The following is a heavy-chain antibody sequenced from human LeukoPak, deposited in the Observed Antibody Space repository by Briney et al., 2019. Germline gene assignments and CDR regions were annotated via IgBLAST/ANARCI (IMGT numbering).Heavy chain of an antibody. Sequence: GGSLRLSCAASGFTFSSYAMHWVRLSPGKGLEWVSSITGSGPYILYADSVKRRFTISRDNTKNLLYLEMNSLGAEDTAMYYCVRDVGAVRGEVYFDYWGQGTLVTVSS. CDR2: ITGSGPYI. CDR3: VRDVGAVRGEVYFDY. CDR1: GFTFSSYA. D-gene: IGHD3-16*01. V-gene: IGHV3-21*06. J-gene: IGHJ4*02.